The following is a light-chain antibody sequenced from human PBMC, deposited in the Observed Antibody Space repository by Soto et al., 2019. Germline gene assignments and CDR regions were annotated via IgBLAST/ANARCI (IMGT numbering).Light chain of an antibody. V-gene: IGKV1-5*01. Sequence: DIKMTQSPSTLSSYIGDRVTITCRASQSISSCLAWFQQKPGKAPKLLMYDASSLESGVPSRFSGSGSGTEFTLTISSLQPEDFATYYCQQYRTFGQVAKVDIK. CDR2: DAS. J-gene: IGKJ1*01. CDR3: QQYRT. CDR1: QSISSC.